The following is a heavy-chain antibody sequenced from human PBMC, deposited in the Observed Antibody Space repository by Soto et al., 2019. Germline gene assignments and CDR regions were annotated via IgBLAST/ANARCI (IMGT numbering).Heavy chain of an antibody. CDR1: GFTFSSYA. CDR3: AKKMTTVTLAYYYGMDV. J-gene: IGHJ6*02. Sequence: PGGSLRLSCAASGFTFSSYAMSWVRQAPGKGLEWVSDISGSGLSTYYADSVKGRFTISRDNSKNTLFLQMNSLRAEDTAVYYCAKKMTTVTLAYYYGMDVWGPGTTVTVSS. D-gene: IGHD4-17*01. V-gene: IGHV3-23*01. CDR2: ISGSGLST.